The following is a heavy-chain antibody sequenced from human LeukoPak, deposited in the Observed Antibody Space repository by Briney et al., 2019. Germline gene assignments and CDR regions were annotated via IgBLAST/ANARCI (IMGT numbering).Heavy chain of an antibody. V-gene: IGHV4-4*07. CDR2: IYTSGST. D-gene: IGHD2-2*02. CDR3: ARTYCSSTSCYNRGYYYYYYMDV. Sequence: PSETLSLTCTVSGGSISSYYWSWIRQPAGKGLEWIGRIYTSGSTNYNPSLKSRVTMSVDTPKNQFSLKLSSVTAADTAVYYCARTYCSSTSCYNRGYYYYYYMDVWGKGTTVTVSS. J-gene: IGHJ6*03. CDR1: GGSISSYY.